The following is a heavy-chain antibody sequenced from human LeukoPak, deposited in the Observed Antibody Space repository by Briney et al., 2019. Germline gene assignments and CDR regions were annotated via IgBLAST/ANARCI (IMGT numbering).Heavy chain of an antibody. D-gene: IGHD6-13*01. Sequence: ASVKVSCKASGYTFTSYYMHWVRQAPGQGLEWMGWINPNSGGTNYAQKFQGRVTMTTDTSISTPYMELSRLRSDDTAVYYCARDQQQMKYFDLWGRGTLVTVSS. V-gene: IGHV1-2*02. CDR3: ARDQQQMKYFDL. J-gene: IGHJ2*01. CDR1: GYTFTSYY. CDR2: INPNSGGT.